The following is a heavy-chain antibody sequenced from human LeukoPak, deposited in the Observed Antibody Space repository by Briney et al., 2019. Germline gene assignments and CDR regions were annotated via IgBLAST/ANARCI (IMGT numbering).Heavy chain of an antibody. CDR3: ARHIVGLGMDV. J-gene: IGHJ6*02. CDR2: ISSSGSTI. Sequence: GGSLRLSCAASGFTFSSYEMDWVRQAPGKGLEWVSYISSSGSTIYYADSVKGRFTISRDNAKNSLYLQMNSLRAEDTAVYYCARHIVGLGMDVWGQGTTVTVSS. CDR1: GFTFSSYE. V-gene: IGHV3-48*03. D-gene: IGHD2-15*01.